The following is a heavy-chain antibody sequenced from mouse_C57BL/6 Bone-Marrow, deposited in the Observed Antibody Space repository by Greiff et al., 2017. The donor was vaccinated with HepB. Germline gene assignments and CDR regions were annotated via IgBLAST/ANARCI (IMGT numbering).Heavy chain of an antibody. CDR2: FYPGSGSI. CDR3: ARHGRRYYYGSSPWYFDV. V-gene: IGHV1-62-2*01. J-gene: IGHJ1*03. D-gene: IGHD1-1*01. Sequence: VQLQQSGAELVKPGASVKLSCKASGYTFTEYTIHWVKQRSGQGLEWIGWFYPGSGSIKYNEKFKDKATLTADKSSSTVYMELSRLTSEDSAVYFCARHGRRYYYGSSPWYFDVWGTGTTVTVSS. CDR1: GYTFTEYT.